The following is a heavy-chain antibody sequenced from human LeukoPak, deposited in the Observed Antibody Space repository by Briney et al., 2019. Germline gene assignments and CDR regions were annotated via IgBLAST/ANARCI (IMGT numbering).Heavy chain of an antibody. V-gene: IGHV3-48*03. CDR1: GFTFSRYE. J-gene: IGHJ4*02. CDR2: ISSSGSTI. Sequence: GGSLRLSCAASGFTFSRYEMNWVRQAPGKGLEWVSYISSSGSTIYYADSVKGRFTISRDNAKNSLFLQMNSLRAEDTAVYYCARRGYSSGYADFYDYADYWGQGTLVTVSS. CDR3: ARRGYSSGYADFYDYADY. D-gene: IGHD5-18*01.